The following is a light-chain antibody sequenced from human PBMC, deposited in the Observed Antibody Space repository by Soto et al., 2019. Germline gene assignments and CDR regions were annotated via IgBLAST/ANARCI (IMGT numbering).Light chain of an antibody. V-gene: IGKV1-5*03. CDR3: QQYDSYPWT. CDR1: QSISTW. Sequence: DIQMTQSPSSLSASVGDRVTITCRASQSISTWLAWYQQKPGKAPKLLMSKASSLETGVPSRFGGSGSGTEFTLTISSLQPDDFATYYCQQYDSYPWTFGQGTKVEIK. J-gene: IGKJ1*01. CDR2: KAS.